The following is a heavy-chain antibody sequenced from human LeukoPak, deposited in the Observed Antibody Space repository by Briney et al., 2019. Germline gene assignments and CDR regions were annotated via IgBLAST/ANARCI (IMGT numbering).Heavy chain of an antibody. CDR3: AKDIDSSSWPDAFDI. Sequence: GGSLRLSCAASGFTFDDYAMHWVRHAPGKGLEWVSGISWNSGSIGYGDSVKDRFTISRDNAKNSLYLQMNSLRAEDMALYYCAKDIDSSSWPDAFDIWGQGTMVTVSS. CDR2: ISWNSGSI. V-gene: IGHV3-9*03. D-gene: IGHD6-13*01. J-gene: IGHJ3*02. CDR1: GFTFDDYA.